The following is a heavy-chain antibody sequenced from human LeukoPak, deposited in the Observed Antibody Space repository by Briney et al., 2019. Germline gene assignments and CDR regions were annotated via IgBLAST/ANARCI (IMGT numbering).Heavy chain of an antibody. CDR1: GDSISTNHW. CDR3: ARGTTLVTNYFDY. Sequence: TTSETLSLTCAVSGDSISTNHWWSWVRQPPGKGLEWIGEVYHSGSTNYNPSLKSRVTISVDKSKNLFSLKLTSVTAADTAMYYCARGTTLVTNYFDYWGQGTLVTVSS. V-gene: IGHV4-4*02. D-gene: IGHD5-18*01. CDR2: VYHSGST. J-gene: IGHJ4*02.